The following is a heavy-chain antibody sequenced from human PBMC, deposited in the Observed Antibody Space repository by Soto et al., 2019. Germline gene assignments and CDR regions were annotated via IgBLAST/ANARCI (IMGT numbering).Heavy chain of an antibody. D-gene: IGHD3-3*01. V-gene: IGHV3-23*02. Sequence: EVQLLESGGGLVQPGGSLILSCAVSGFTFQNYAMSWVRQVPGKGPEWVSGISGGGIDTYYVDSVKGRFIISRDNSRNTLYLQMNPLRADDTAIYYCAKETAGIGVPLFDSGGQGTLVTVSS. CDR2: ISGGGIDT. CDR3: AKETAGIGVPLFDS. J-gene: IGHJ4*02. CDR1: GFTFQNYA.